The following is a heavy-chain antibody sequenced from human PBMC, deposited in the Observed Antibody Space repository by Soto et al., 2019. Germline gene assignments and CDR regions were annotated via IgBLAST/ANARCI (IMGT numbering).Heavy chain of an antibody. CDR3: ARGARTIFGVVIAFDI. D-gene: IGHD3-3*01. CDR1: GGSFSSGGYY. J-gene: IGHJ3*02. Sequence: SETLSLTCPVSGGSFSSGGYYWTWLRHPPGTGPEWIGEINHSGSTNYNPSLKSRVTISVDTSKNQSSLKLSSVTAADTAVYYCARGARTIFGVVIAFDIWGQGTMVTVSS. CDR2: INHSGST. V-gene: IGHV4-34*01.